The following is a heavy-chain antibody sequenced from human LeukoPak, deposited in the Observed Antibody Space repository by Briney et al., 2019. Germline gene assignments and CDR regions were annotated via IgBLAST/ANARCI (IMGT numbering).Heavy chain of an antibody. D-gene: IGHD4-17*01. CDR1: GFTFSSYA. Sequence: GSLRLSCAASGFTFSSYAMSWVRQAPGKGLEWVSAISGSGGSTYYADSVKGRFTISRDNSKNTLYLQMNSLRAEDTAVYYCAKDPGGYGDYVGARTDYWGQGTLVTVSS. V-gene: IGHV3-23*01. CDR3: AKDPGGYGDYVGARTDY. CDR2: ISGSGGST. J-gene: IGHJ4*02.